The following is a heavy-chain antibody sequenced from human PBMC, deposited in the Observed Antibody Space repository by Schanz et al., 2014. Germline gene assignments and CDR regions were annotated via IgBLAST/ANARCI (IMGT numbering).Heavy chain of an antibody. V-gene: IGHV3-21*01. CDR1: GFTFSTYY. J-gene: IGHJ6*03. Sequence: CAAYGFTFSTYYMNWVRQAPGKGLDWVSSSSSSSSYISYADSVKGRFTISRDNAKNSLYLKKNGMRDDYTAVYYCSRHSDSPWSMGVWRKAST. CDR3: SRHSDSPWSMGV. CDR2: SSSSSSYI. D-gene: IGHD4-4*01.